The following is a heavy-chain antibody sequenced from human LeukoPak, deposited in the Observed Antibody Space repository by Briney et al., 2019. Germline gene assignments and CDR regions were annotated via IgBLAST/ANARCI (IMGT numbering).Heavy chain of an antibody. J-gene: IGHJ4*02. D-gene: IGHD3-9*01. Sequence: SGGSLRLSCAASGFTFSSYEMNWVRQAPGKGLEWVSYISRRGSTMYYADSVKGRFTISRDNAKNSLYLQMNSLRAEDTAVYYCARPRGYPDWPGVFDYWGQGTLVTVSS. V-gene: IGHV3-48*03. CDR2: ISRRGSTM. CDR1: GFTFSSYE. CDR3: ARPRGYPDWPGVFDY.